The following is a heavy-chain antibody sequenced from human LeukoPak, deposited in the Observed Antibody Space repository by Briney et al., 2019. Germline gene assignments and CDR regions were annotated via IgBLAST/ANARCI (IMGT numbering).Heavy chain of an antibody. J-gene: IGHJ4*02. CDR1: GGSISSYY. CDR2: IYYSGST. V-gene: IGHV4-59*08. CDR3: AHLASYFDY. Sequence: PSETLSLTCTVSGGSISSYYWSWIRQPPGKGLEWIGYIYYSGSTNYNPSLKSRVTISVDTSKNQFSLKLSSVTAADTAVYYCAHLASYFDYWGQGTLVTVSS.